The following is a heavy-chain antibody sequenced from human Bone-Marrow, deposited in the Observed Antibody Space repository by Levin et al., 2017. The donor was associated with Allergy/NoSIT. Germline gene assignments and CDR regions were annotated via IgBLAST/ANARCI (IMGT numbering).Heavy chain of an antibody. CDR2: ISSITSTI. CDR1: GFTFSSYS. J-gene: IGHJ6*02. CDR3: ARDKDHYLSSGIWYFYYGMDV. V-gene: IGHV3-48*01. D-gene: IGHD6-19*01. Sequence: GESLKISCAASGFTFSSYSMNWVRQAPGKGLEWISHISSITSTIYYADSVRGRFTISRDNAKDSLYLQMNSLTAEDTAVYYCARDKDHYLSSGIWYFYYGMDVWGQGTTVTVSS.